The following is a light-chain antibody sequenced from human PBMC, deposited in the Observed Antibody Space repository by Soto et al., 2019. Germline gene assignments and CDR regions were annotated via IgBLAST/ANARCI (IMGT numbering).Light chain of an antibody. CDR2: AAS. V-gene: IGKV1-27*01. Sequence: DIQMTQSPSSLSASVGDRVTITCRASQGSSNYLAWYQQKPWKVTKLLIYAASTLQSGVPSRFSGSGSGTDFTLTISSLQPDDVATYYCHKYNSAPRTFGQGTKLEIK. CDR3: HKYNSAPRT. J-gene: IGKJ2*01. CDR1: QGSSNY.